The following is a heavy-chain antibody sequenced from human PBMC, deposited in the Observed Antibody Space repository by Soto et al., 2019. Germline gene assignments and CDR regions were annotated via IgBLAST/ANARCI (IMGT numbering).Heavy chain of an antibody. CDR2: IYPGDSDT. J-gene: IGHJ6*02. V-gene: IGHV5-51*01. CDR3: ARLEDIVATMARSYYYYGMDV. CDR1: GYSFTTYW. D-gene: IGHD5-12*01. Sequence: PGESLKISCKGSGYSFTTYWIGWVRQMPGKGLEWMGIIYPGDSDTSYSPSFQGQVTVSADKSISTAYLQWSSLKASDTAMYYCARLEDIVATMARSYYYYGMDVWGQGTTVTVSS.